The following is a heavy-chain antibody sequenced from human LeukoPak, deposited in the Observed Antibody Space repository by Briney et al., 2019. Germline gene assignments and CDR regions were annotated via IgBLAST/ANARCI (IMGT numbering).Heavy chain of an antibody. CDR1: GYTFTGYY. CDR3: ARDKVVPYYDILTADAFDI. V-gene: IGHV1-2*02. CDR2: INPNSGGT. Sequence: GASVKVSCKASGYTFTGYYMHWVRQAPGQGLEWMGWINPNSGGTNYAQKFQGRVTMTRDTSISTAYMELSRLRSDDTAVYYCARDKVVPYYDILTADAFDIWGQGTMVTVSS. D-gene: IGHD3-9*01. J-gene: IGHJ3*02.